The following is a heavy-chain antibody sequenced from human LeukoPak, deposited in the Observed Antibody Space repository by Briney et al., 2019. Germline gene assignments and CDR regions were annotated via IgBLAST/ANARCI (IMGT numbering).Heavy chain of an antibody. CDR1: GFTFSSYS. V-gene: IGHV3-48*04. Sequence: PGGSLRLSCAASGFTFSSYSMNWVRQAPGKGLEWVSYISSSSSTIYYADSVKGRFTIPGDNAKNSLYLQMNSLRAEDTAVYYCARSSQLELRFLGAFDIWGQGIMVTVSS. D-gene: IGHD1-7*01. J-gene: IGHJ3*02. CDR2: ISSSSSTI. CDR3: ARSSQLELRFLGAFDI.